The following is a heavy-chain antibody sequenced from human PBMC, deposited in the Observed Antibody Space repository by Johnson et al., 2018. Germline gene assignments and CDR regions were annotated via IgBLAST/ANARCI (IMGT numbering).Heavy chain of an antibody. Sequence: VQLVQSGGAVVQPGRSLRLSCEASGFTFKNDAMHWVRQAPGKGLEWVAVISYDGSDQSYADSVKGRFTISRDNSKNTLYLEINSLTAEATAVYYGARGLGGSSSGYVDLWGRGTLVTVSS. CDR3: ARGLGGSSSGYVDL. CDR2: ISYDGSDQ. D-gene: IGHD3-16*01. CDR1: GFTFKNDA. J-gene: IGHJ2*01. V-gene: IGHV3-30*01.